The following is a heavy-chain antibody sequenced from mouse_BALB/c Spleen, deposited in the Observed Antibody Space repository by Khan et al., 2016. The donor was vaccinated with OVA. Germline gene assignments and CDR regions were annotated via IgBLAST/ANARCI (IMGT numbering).Heavy chain of an antibody. CDR2: IYWDDDK. Sequence: QVTLKESGPGILQPSQTLSLTCSFSGFSLNTSGMGVSWLRQPSGKGLEWLAHIYWDDDKRYHPSLKSRLTISKDTSRNQVFLKITSVDTTDTATYYCARRPREVFYDYLFDYWGQGTLVTVSA. J-gene: IGHJ3*01. CDR3: ARRPREVFYDYLFDY. V-gene: IGHV8-12*01. D-gene: IGHD2-4*01. CDR1: GFSLNTSGMG.